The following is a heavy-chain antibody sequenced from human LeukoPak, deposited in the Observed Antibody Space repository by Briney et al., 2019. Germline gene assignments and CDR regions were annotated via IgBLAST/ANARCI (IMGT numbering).Heavy chain of an antibody. CDR3: ARNATVTGY. V-gene: IGHV3-7*01. D-gene: IGHD4-17*01. CDR1: GFTFSDYW. Sequence: GGSLRLSCAASGFTFSDYWMSWVRQAPGKGLEWVANIKQDGSQIYYAGSVKGRFTISRDNAKGSLYLQMNSLRAEDTAVYYCARNATVTGYWGQGTLVTVSS. J-gene: IGHJ4*02. CDR2: IKQDGSQI.